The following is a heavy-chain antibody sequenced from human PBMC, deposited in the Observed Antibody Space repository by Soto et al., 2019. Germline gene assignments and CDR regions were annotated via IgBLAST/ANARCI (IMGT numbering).Heavy chain of an antibody. CDR2: ISYDGTDK. Sequence: QVQLVESGGGVVQPGRSLRLSCAASGFTFSSYGIHWVRQAPGKGLEWVALISYDGTDKYYADSVKGRFTRSRDNSKNTLYLQMSGLGPEDTAVYYCVKERYAQLWLEDYGMDVWGQGTTVTV. V-gene: IGHV3-30*18. CDR1: GFTFSSYG. CDR3: VKERYAQLWLEDYGMDV. J-gene: IGHJ6*02. D-gene: IGHD5-18*01.